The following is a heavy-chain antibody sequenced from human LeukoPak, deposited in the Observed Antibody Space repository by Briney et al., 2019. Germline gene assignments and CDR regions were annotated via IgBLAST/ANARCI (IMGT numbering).Heavy chain of an antibody. Sequence: PGGSLRLSCTASGFTFSNYPMSWVRQVPGKGLEWVSALSGSGGTTYYADSVKGRFTISRDNSKNTLYLQMNSLRAEDTAVYYCARGEPSKRYFDWLLYDYWGQGTLVTVSS. CDR3: ARGEPSKRYFDWLLYDY. J-gene: IGHJ4*02. CDR2: LSGSGGTT. V-gene: IGHV3-23*01. D-gene: IGHD3-9*01. CDR1: GFTFSNYP.